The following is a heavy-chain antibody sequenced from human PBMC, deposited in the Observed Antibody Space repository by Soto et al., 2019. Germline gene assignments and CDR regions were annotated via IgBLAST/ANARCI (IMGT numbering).Heavy chain of an antibody. J-gene: IGHJ4*02. Sequence: SDTLSLTCTVSGGSISSGGYYWSLIRQHPGKGLEWIGYIYYSGSTYYNPSLKSRVTISADTSKNQFSLKLSSVTAADTAVYYCASYYGSGRCFDYWGQGTLVTVSS. D-gene: IGHD3-10*01. CDR1: GGSISSGGYY. CDR3: ASYYGSGRCFDY. CDR2: IYYSGST. V-gene: IGHV4-31*03.